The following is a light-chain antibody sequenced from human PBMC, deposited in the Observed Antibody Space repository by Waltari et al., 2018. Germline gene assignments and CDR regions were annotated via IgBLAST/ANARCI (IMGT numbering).Light chain of an antibody. J-gene: IGLJ2*01. CDR3: SSYTSSISVV. CDR1: SSDVGGYNF. CDR2: DVT. Sequence: SALTQPASVSGSPGQSITISCTGTSSDVGGYNFFSWYQQHPGKAPKLMVYDVTNRPSGVSNRFSGSKSGNTASLTISGLQAEDEADYYCSSYTSSISVVFGGGTKLTVL. V-gene: IGLV2-14*03.